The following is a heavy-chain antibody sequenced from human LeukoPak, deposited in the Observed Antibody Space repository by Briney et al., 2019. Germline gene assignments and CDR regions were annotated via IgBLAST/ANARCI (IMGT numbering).Heavy chain of an antibody. V-gene: IGHV3-7*04. CDR2: IKQDGNEK. Sequence: PGGSLRLSCAASGFTFSNCWMTWVRQAPGKGLEWVANIKQDGNEKYYVDSVKVRFTVSRDNAKNSLYLQMNSLRAEDTAVYYCARGYSDSSGIDYWGQGTLVTVSS. J-gene: IGHJ4*02. D-gene: IGHD3-22*01. CDR1: GFTFSNCW. CDR3: ARGYSDSSGIDY.